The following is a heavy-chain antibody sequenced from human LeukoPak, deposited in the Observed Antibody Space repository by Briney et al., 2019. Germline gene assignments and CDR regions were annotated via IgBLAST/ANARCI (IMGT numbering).Heavy chain of an antibody. V-gene: IGHV3-23*01. Sequence: GGSLRLSCAASGFTFSSYAMSWVRQAPGKGLEWVPAISGSGGSTYYADPVKGRFTISRDNSKNTLYLQMNSLRAEDTAVYYCAKASAAAGRRTSYVDYWGQGTLVTVSS. CDR1: GFTFSSYA. CDR3: AKASAAAGRRTSYVDY. D-gene: IGHD6-13*01. CDR2: ISGSGGST. J-gene: IGHJ4*02.